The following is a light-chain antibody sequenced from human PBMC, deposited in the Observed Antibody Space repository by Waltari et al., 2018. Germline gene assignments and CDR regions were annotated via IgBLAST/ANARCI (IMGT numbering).Light chain of an antibody. CDR2: ETS. Sequence: EIVLTQSPATLSLSPGEGTTRSCRATRSVSNYLAWSRQKPGPAPRLPIYETSNRATGIPARFSGSGSGTDFTLTISSLEPEDFAVYYCQHRSSWPLTFGGGTKVEIK. J-gene: IGKJ4*01. CDR1: RSVSNY. V-gene: IGKV3-11*01. CDR3: QHRSSWPLT.